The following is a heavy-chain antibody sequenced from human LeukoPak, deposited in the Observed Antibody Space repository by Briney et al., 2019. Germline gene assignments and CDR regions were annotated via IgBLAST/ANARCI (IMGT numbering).Heavy chain of an antibody. Sequence: ASVKVSCKASGGTFSSYAISWVRQAPGQGLEWMGGIIPIFGTVNYAQKFQGRVTITADKSTSTAYMELSSLRSEDTAVYYCASTPQYSSSWYATSSIDYWGQGTLVTVSS. CDR1: GGTFSSYA. V-gene: IGHV1-69*06. CDR2: IIPIFGTV. CDR3: ASTPQYSSSWYATSSIDY. D-gene: IGHD6-13*01. J-gene: IGHJ4*02.